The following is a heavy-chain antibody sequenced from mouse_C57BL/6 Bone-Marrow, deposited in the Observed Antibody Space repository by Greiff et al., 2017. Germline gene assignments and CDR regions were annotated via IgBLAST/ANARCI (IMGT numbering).Heavy chain of an antibody. CDR3: ARQGIGITRTGPRRYYFDY. Sequence: EVKLLQSGGGLVQPGGSLKLSCAASGIDFSRYWMSWVRRAPGKGLEWIGEINPDSSTINYAPSLQDKFLLSRDNAKNTLYLQMSKVRSEYTALYYCARQGIGITRTGPRRYYFDYWGQGTTLTVSS. D-gene: IGHD2-4*01. CDR1: GIDFSRYW. V-gene: IGHV4-1*01. CDR2: INPDSSTI. J-gene: IGHJ2*01.